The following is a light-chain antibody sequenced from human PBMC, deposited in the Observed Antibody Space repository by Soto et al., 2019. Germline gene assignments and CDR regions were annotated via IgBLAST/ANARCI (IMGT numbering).Light chain of an antibody. CDR3: LQRSNWPSIT. V-gene: IGKV3-11*01. Sequence: EIVLTQSTATLSLSPGERATLSCRASQRVSSYLAWYQQKPGQAPRLLIYDASNRATGIPARFSGSGSGTDFTLTISILEPEDFAVYYCLQRSNWPSITFGQGTRLQSK. CDR2: DAS. J-gene: IGKJ5*01. CDR1: QRVSSY.